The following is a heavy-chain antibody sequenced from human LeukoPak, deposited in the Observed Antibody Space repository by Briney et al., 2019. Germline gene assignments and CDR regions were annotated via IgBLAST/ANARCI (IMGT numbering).Heavy chain of an antibody. J-gene: IGHJ3*02. CDR3: ARDRSMIADAFDI. CDR2: ISSSSSYI. Sequence: GGSLRLSCAASGFTFSSYSMNWVRQAPGKGLEWDSSISSSSSYIYYADSVKGRFTISRDNAKNSLYLQMNSLRAEDTAVYYCARDRSMIADAFDIWGQGTMVTVSS. CDR1: GFTFSSYS. V-gene: IGHV3-21*01. D-gene: IGHD3-22*01.